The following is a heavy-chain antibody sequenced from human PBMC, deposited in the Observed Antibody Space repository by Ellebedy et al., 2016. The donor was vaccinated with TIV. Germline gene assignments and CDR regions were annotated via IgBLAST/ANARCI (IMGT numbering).Heavy chain of an antibody. D-gene: IGHD3-10*01. CDR3: ARSPRGFGDFDY. CDR1: GGSISPYY. Sequence: MPSETLSLTCTVSGGSISPYYWSWIRQPPGKGLEWIGEINHSGSTNYNPSLKSRVTISVDTSKNQFSLKLSSVTAADTAVYYCARSPRGFGDFDYWGQGTLVTVSS. V-gene: IGHV4-34*01. J-gene: IGHJ4*02. CDR2: INHSGST.